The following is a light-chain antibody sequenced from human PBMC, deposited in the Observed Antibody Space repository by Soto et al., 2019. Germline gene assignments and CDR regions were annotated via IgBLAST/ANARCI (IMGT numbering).Light chain of an antibody. CDR2: DVN. CDR3: TSYASGSSHVV. V-gene: IGLV2-14*01. J-gene: IGLJ2*01. CDR1: SSDIGGYDY. Sequence: QSVLTQPASVSGSPGQSITLSCTGTSSDIGGYDYVSWYQRHPGKAPKLIIYDVNNRPSGVSNRFSGSKSGNTASLTISGLQAEDGADYYCTSYASGSSHVVFGGVTKLTVL.